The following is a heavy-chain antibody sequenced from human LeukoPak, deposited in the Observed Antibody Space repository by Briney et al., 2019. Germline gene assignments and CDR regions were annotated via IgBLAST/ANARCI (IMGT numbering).Heavy chain of an antibody. CDR2: IKQDGSEK. CDR1: GFTFSSYW. J-gene: IGHJ3*02. V-gene: IGHV3-7*03. Sequence: PGGSLRLSCAASGFTFSSYWMSWVRQAPGKGLEWVANIKQDGSEKYYVDSVKGRFTISRDNAKNSLYLQMNSLRAEDTAVYYCARDMYYDILTGHYNRAFDIWGQGTMVTVSS. CDR3: ARDMYYDILTGHYNRAFDI. D-gene: IGHD3-9*01.